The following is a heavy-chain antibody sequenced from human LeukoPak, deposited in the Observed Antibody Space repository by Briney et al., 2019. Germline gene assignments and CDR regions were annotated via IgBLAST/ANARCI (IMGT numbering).Heavy chain of an antibody. J-gene: IGHJ3*01. CDR2: IWPDGSNK. Sequence: GGSLRLSCEASGITFSSYGIHWVRQAPGKGLEWVAVIWPDGSNKYYADSVKGRFTISRDNSKNTLWLQMNSLRVEDTAVYYCARAAGAFDFWGQGTMVTVSS. V-gene: IGHV3-33*01. CDR1: GITFSSYG. D-gene: IGHD6-13*01. CDR3: ARAAGAFDF.